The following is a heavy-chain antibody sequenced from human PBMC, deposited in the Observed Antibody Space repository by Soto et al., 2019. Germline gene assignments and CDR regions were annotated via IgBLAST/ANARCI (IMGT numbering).Heavy chain of an antibody. CDR2: INHSGST. CDR3: AGGLAAAGTGYYFDY. D-gene: IGHD6-13*01. V-gene: IGHV4-34*01. CDR1: GGSFSGYY. J-gene: IGHJ4*02. Sequence: SETLSLTSAVYGGSFSGYYWSWIRQPPGKGLEWIGEINHSGSTNYNPSLKSRVTISVDTSKNQFSLKLSSVTAADTAVYYCAGGLAAAGTGYYFDYWGQGTLVTVSS.